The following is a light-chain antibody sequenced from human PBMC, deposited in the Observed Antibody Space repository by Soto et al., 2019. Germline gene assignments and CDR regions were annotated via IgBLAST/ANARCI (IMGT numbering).Light chain of an antibody. CDR3: EQDNNWPPWT. V-gene: IGKV3-15*01. CDR1: QSVGNN. Sequence: EIVMTQSPATLSVSPGERATLSCTASQSVGNNLAWYQQKPGQAPRLLIYGASAMATGIPPRFSASGSGTEFTLAISSLESEDLAVYYCEQDNNWPPWTCGKGNKVEI. J-gene: IGKJ1*01. CDR2: GAS.